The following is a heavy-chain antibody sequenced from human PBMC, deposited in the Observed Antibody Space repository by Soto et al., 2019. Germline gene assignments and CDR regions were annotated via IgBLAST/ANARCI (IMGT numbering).Heavy chain of an antibody. CDR3: AKKGWWGIAAAGTSR. CDR1: GFTFSSYA. J-gene: IGHJ4*02. D-gene: IGHD6-13*01. CDR2: ISGSGGST. Sequence: GGSLRLSCAASGFTFSSYAMSWVRQAPGKGLEWVSAISGSGGSTYYADSVKGRFTISRDNSKNTLYLQMNSLRAEDTAVYYCAKKGWWGIAAAGTSRGGQGTLVTVSS. V-gene: IGHV3-23*01.